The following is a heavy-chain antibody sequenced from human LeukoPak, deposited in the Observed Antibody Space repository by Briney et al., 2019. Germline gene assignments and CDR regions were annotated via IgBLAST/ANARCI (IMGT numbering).Heavy chain of an antibody. CDR1: GFTFSSYS. CDR2: ISSSSSYI. D-gene: IGHD2-2*02. J-gene: IGHJ4*02. Sequence: GGSLRLSCAASGFTFSSYSMNWVRQAPGKGLEWVSSISSSSSYIYYADSVKGRFTISRDNAKNSLYLQMNSLRAEDTAVYYCAREPLSYCSSTSCYIYRGQGTLVTVSS. CDR3: AREPLSYCSSTSCYIY. V-gene: IGHV3-21*01.